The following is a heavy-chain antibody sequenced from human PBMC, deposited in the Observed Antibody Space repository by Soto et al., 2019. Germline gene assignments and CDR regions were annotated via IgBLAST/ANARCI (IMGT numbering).Heavy chain of an antibody. CDR3: ARERTDGMDV. Sequence: EVQLLESGGGLVQPGGSLRLSCAASGLTSRSYAMSWVRQAPGKGLEWVSAISSSSSYIYYADSVKGRFTISRDNAKNSLYLQMNSLRAEDTAVYYCARERTDGMDVWGQGTTVTVSS. CDR1: GLTSRSYA. CDR2: ISSSSSYI. J-gene: IGHJ6*02. V-gene: IGHV3-21*01.